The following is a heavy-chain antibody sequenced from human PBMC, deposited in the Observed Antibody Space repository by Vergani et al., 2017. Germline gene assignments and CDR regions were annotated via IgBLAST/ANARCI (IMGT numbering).Heavy chain of an antibody. CDR1: GFTFSSYW. Sequence: EVQLVESGGGLVQPGGSLRLSCAASGFTFSSYWMRWVRQAPGKGLEWVANIKQDGSEKYYVDSVKGRFTISRDNAKNSLYLQMNSLRAEDTAVYYCARDLETYYYDSSGYYRTRVFDYWGQGTLVTVSS. V-gene: IGHV3-7*01. CDR3: ARDLETYYYDSSGYYRTRVFDY. J-gene: IGHJ4*02. CDR2: IKQDGSEK. D-gene: IGHD3-22*01.